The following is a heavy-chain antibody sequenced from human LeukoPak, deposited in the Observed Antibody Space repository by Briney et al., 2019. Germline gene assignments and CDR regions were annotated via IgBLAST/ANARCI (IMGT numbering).Heavy chain of an antibody. CDR1: GLSVSSTY. CDR2: IYSGGAT. Sequence: GGALRLSCAASGLSVSSTYMSWVRQAPGKGLEWVSVIYSGGATNYADSLKGRFSISRDNSKNTLYLQMNSLRAEGTAVYYCVGEGKYWGQGTLVTVSS. J-gene: IGHJ4*02. D-gene: IGHD4-17*01. CDR3: VGEGKY. V-gene: IGHV3-53*01.